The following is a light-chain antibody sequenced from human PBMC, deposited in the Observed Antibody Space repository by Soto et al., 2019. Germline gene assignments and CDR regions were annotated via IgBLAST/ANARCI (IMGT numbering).Light chain of an antibody. V-gene: IGLV2-14*01. CDR2: EVS. J-gene: IGLJ2*01. Sequence: QSASVSGSPGQSITISCTGTSSDVGGYNYVSWYQQHPGKAPKLMIYEVSNRPSGVSNRFSGSKSGNTASLTISGLQAEDEADYYCSSYTSSSTVVFGGGTKLTVL. CDR3: SSYTSSSTVV. CDR1: SSDVGGYNY.